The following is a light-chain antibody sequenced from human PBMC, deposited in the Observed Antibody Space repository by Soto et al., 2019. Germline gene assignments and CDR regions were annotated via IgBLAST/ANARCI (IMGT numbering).Light chain of an antibody. CDR2: DAS. CDR1: QSVSSSY. CDR3: QQYGSSPYT. Sequence: EIVLTQSPGTLSLSPGERATLSCRASQSVSSSYLAWHQQKTGQAPRLLIYDASSRATGIPDRFSGSGSGTDFTLTISRLEPEDFAVYYCQQYGSSPYTFGQGTKLEIK. J-gene: IGKJ2*01. V-gene: IGKV3-20*01.